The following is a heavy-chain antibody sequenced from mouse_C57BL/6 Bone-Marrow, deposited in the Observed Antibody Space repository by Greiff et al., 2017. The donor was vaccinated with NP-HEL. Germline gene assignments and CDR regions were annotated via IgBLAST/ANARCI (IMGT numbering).Heavy chain of an antibody. D-gene: IGHD4-1*01. Sequence: QVQLKQSGAELVRPGASVKLSCKASGYTFTDYYINWVKQRPGQGLEWIARIYPGSGNTYYNEKFKGKATLTAEKSSSTAYMQLSSLTSEDSAVYFCARGGWDDAMDYWGQGTSVTVSS. CDR3: ARGGWDDAMDY. CDR2: IYPGSGNT. V-gene: IGHV1-76*01. CDR1: GYTFTDYY. J-gene: IGHJ4*01.